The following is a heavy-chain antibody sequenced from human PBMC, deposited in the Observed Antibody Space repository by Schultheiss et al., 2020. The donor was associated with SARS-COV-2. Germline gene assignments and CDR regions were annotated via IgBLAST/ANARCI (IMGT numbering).Heavy chain of an antibody. V-gene: IGHV4-31*03. CDR1: GGSISSGGYY. Sequence: SETLSLTCTVSGGSISSGGYYWSWIRQHPGKGLEWIGYIYYSGSTYYNPSLKSRVTISVDTSKNQFSLKLSSVTAADTAVYYCARGVGSGFDIWGQGTTVTVSS. D-gene: IGHD1-26*01. CDR2: IYYSGST. CDR3: ARGVGSGFDI. J-gene: IGHJ6*02.